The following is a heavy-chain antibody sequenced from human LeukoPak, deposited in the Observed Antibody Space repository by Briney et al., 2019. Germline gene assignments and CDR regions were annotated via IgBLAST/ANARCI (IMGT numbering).Heavy chain of an antibody. CDR3: ARVSGSYVLDY. Sequence: GGSLRLSCAASGFTFSSYSMNWVRQAPGKGLEWVSYISSSSSTIYYADSVKGRFTISRDNAKNSLYLQMNGLRDEDTAVYYCARVSGSYVLDYWGQGTLVTVSS. V-gene: IGHV3-48*02. D-gene: IGHD1-26*01. CDR1: GFTFSSYS. CDR2: ISSSSSTI. J-gene: IGHJ4*02.